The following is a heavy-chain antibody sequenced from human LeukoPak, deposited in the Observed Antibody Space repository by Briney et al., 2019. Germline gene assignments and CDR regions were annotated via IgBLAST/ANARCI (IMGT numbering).Heavy chain of an antibody. J-gene: IGHJ6*02. D-gene: IGHD3-22*01. V-gene: IGHV3-23*01. CDR2: IRGSGGST. CDR1: GFTFSSIA. Sequence: GGSLRLACAASGFTFSSIAMSWVRHAPGKVLEWVSAIRGSGGSTYYADAVKGRCTIYRDNSKNTLYLQMNSVGAEDTAVYFCAKNVITMIVVVTHGMDVWGQGTTVTVSS. CDR3: AKNVITMIVVVTHGMDV.